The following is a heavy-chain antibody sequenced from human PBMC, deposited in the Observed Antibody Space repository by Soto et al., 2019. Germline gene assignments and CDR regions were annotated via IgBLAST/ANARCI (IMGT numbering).Heavy chain of an antibody. CDR1: GYTFTSYA. D-gene: IGHD2-21*02. Sequence: QVQLVQSGAEEKKPGASVKVSCKASGYTFTSYAMHWVRQAPGQRLEWMGWINAGNGNTTYSQKFQGRVTITRDTSASTAYMELSSLRAEDTAVYYCERSIVVVTALDYWGQGTLVTVSS. CDR3: ERSIVVVTALDY. CDR2: INAGNGNT. V-gene: IGHV1-3*05. J-gene: IGHJ4*02.